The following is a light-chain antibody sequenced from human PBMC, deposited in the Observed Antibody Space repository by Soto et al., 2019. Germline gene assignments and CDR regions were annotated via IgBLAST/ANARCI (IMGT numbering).Light chain of an antibody. CDR1: QSVSNY. CDR2: GVS. CDR3: QQYSIFALS. V-gene: IGKV3-20*01. J-gene: IGKJ4*01. Sequence: EIVLTQSPGPLSLSPGERATLSCRASQSVSNYLAWFQQKPGQAPRLLIYGVSSRATGIPDRFSGSGSGTDFSLTISRLEPEDFAVYYCQQYSIFALSFGGGTKVEIK.